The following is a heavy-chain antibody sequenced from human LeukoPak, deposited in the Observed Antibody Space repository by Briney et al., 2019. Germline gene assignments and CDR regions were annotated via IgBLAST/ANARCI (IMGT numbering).Heavy chain of an antibody. V-gene: IGHV1-2*02. J-gene: IGHJ4*02. CDR1: GYTFTGYY. CDR2: INPNSGGT. Sequence: GASVKVSCKASGYTFTGYYIHWVRQAPGQGLEWMGWINPNSGGTNYAQKFQGRVTMTRDASISTAYMELSRLRSDDTAVYYCARDRVAVAGTKARDFDYWGQGTLVTVSS. D-gene: IGHD6-19*01. CDR3: ARDRVAVAGTKARDFDY.